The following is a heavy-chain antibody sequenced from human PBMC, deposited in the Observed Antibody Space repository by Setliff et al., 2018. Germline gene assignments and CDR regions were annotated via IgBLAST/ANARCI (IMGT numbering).Heavy chain of an antibody. V-gene: IGHV2-5*01. CDR1: GFSLSTSLVG. CDR2: IYWNDEK. J-gene: IGHJ4*01. CDR3: ARDGNNWNDLDY. Sequence: SGPTLVNPTQTLTLTCTFSGFSLSTSLVGVGWIRQPPGKALEWLALIYWNDEKRYSPSLKSRLTITKDTSKNQVVLTMTNMDPVDTALYYCARDGNNWNDLDYWGHGTLVTVSS. D-gene: IGHD1-20*01.